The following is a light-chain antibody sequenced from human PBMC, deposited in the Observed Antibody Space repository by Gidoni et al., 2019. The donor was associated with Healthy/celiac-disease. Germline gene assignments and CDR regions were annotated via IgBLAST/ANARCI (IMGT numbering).Light chain of an antibody. CDR2: KAS. CDR3: QQYNYFPRT. CDR1: QSISYW. J-gene: IGKJ2*01. Sequence: DIQMTQSPSTLSASVGDRVTITCRASQSISYWLAWYQQKPGKAPKVLIYKASSLESGVPSRFSGSGSGTEFTLTISSLQPDDFATYYCQQYNYFPRTFGQXTKLEIK. V-gene: IGKV1-5*03.